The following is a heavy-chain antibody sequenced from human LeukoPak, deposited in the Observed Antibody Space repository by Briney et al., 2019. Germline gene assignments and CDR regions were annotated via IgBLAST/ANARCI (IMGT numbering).Heavy chain of an antibody. J-gene: IGHJ4*02. CDR2: IKQDGSEK. Sequence: PGGSLRLSCAASGFIFSNAWMSWVRQAPGKGLEWVANIKQDGSEKYYVDSVKGRFTISRDNAKNSLYLQMNSLRAEDTAVYYCARDRIYYDSSGLNDYWGQGTLVTVSS. CDR3: ARDRIYYDSSGLNDY. D-gene: IGHD3-22*01. CDR1: GFIFSNAW. V-gene: IGHV3-7*01.